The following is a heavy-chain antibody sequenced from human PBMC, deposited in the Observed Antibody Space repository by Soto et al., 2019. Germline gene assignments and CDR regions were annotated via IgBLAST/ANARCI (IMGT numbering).Heavy chain of an antibody. CDR1: GYTFTSYG. D-gene: IGHD6-19*01. J-gene: IGHJ3*02. Sequence: ASVKVSCKASGYTFTSYGISWVRQAPGQGLEWMGWISAHNGNTNYAQKLQGRVTMTTDTSTSTAYMELRSLRSDDTAVYYCARRSPTSSGWHEDAFDIWGQGTMVTVSS. CDR2: ISAHNGNT. CDR3: ARRSPTSSGWHEDAFDI. V-gene: IGHV1-18*01.